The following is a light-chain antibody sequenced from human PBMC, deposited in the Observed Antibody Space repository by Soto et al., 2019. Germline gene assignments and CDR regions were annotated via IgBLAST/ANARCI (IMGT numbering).Light chain of an antibody. Sequence: QSVLTQPRSVSGAPGQSVTISCTGTSSDVGAYDYVSWYQQHPGKAPKLLIYHVSKRPSGVPDRFSGSKSGNPASLTISGLQAEDEAYYYCCTDAGSYKVFGIGTKLTVL. CDR1: SSDVGAYDY. J-gene: IGLJ1*01. V-gene: IGLV2-11*01. CDR3: CTDAGSYKV. CDR2: HVS.